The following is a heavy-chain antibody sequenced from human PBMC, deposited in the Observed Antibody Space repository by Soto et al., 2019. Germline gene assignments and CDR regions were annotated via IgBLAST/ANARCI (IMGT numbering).Heavy chain of an antibody. CDR3: ARGIAADGTDPVDY. CDR2: IWYDGSNK. V-gene: IGHV3-33*01. Sequence: QVQLVESGGGVVQPGRSLRLSCAASGFTFSRYGRHWVRQAPGKGLEWVAVIWYDGSNKYYADSVKGRFTISRDTSKNTLYLQMHSLRAEDTAVYYCARGIAADGTDPVDYWGQGTLVTVSS. J-gene: IGHJ4*02. CDR1: GFTFSRYG. D-gene: IGHD6-13*01.